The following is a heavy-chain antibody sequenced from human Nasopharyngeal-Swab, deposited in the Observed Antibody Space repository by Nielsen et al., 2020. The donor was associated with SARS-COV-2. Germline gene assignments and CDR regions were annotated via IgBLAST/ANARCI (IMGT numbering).Heavy chain of an antibody. V-gene: IGHV4-59*01. D-gene: IGHD6-6*01. Sequence: WIRQPPGKGLEWIGYIYYRGSTNYNPSLKSRVTISVDTSKNQFSLKLSSVTAADTAVYYCARGERRAARPPGGYFDYWGQGTLVTVSS. CDR3: ARGERRAARPPGGYFDY. J-gene: IGHJ4*02. CDR2: IYYRGST.